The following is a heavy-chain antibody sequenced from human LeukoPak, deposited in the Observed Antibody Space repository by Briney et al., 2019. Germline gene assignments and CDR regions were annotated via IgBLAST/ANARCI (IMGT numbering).Heavy chain of an antibody. J-gene: IGHJ5*02. Sequence: SETLSLTCTVSGGSVSSGSYYWSWIRQPPGKGLEWIGYINYSGSTNYNPSLKSRVTISVDTSKNQFSLKLSSVTAADTAVYYCARFAYSSPPWNWFDPWGQGTLVTVSS. CDR3: ARFAYSSPPWNWFDP. CDR1: GGSVSSGSYY. CDR2: INYSGST. V-gene: IGHV4-61*01. D-gene: IGHD6-13*01.